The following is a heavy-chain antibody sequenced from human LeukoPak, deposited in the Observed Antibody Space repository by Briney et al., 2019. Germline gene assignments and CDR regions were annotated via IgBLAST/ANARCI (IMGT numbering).Heavy chain of an antibody. D-gene: IGHD4-23*01. Sequence: NSSETLSLTCAVHGGSFSGYHWNWIRQSPGKGLEWIGEINDRGRTNYNPSLKSRVTLSVDTSKKQFSLKLSSVTAAATAVYYCARDPTTVVTLPYYFDFWGQGTLVTVSS. CDR3: ARDPTTVVTLPYYFDF. J-gene: IGHJ4*02. CDR2: INDRGRT. CDR1: GGSFSGYH. V-gene: IGHV4-34*01.